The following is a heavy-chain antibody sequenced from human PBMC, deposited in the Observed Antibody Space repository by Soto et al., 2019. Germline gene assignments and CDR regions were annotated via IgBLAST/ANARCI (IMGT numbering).Heavy chain of an antibody. CDR1: GFTFSSYA. CDR2: ISGSGGST. D-gene: IGHD2-15*01. CDR3: AKDLLGYCSGGSCFSFGY. V-gene: IGHV3-23*01. J-gene: IGHJ4*01. Sequence: GGSLRLSCAASGFTFSSYAMSWVRQAPGKGLEWVSAISGSGGSTYYADSVKGRFTISRDNSKNTLYLQMNSLRAEDTAVYYCAKDLLGYCSGGSCFSFGYWGHGTLVTVSS.